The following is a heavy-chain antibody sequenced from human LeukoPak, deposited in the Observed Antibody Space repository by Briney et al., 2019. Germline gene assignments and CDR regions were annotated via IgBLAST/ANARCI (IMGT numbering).Heavy chain of an antibody. D-gene: IGHD1-26*01. CDR2: IWYGGSNK. CDR3: AKGGSLDY. Sequence: PGGSLRLSCAASGFTVSSNYMSWVRQAPGKGLEWVAVIWYGGSNKYYADSVKGRFTISRDNSKNTLYLQMNSLRAEDTAVYYCAKGGSLDYWGQGTLVTVSS. V-gene: IGHV3-30*02. J-gene: IGHJ4*02. CDR1: GFTVSSNY.